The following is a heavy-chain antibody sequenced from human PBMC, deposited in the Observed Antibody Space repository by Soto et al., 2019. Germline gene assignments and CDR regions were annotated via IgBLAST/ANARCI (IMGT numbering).Heavy chain of an antibody. V-gene: IGHV3-23*01. Sequence: PGGSLRLSCAVSGFTLRSYGMSWVRQAPGKGPEWVSLIRGNSVSTYYADSVKGRFTISRDNSKNTLFLQMNSLRAEDTAIYYCAKKVNSGSGSQFFDYWGQGTLVTVSS. CDR3: AKKVNSGSGSQFFDY. CDR2: IRGNSVST. D-gene: IGHD3-10*01. J-gene: IGHJ4*02. CDR1: GFTLRSYG.